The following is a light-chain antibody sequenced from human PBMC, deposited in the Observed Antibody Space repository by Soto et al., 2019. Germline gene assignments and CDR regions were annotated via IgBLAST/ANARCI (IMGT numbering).Light chain of an antibody. Sequence: EVVLTQSPGTLSLSPGERATLSCRASQSVSSSYLAWYQQKPGQAPRLLIYGASRRATGIPDRFSGSGSGTDFTLTISRLEPEDFAVYYCQQYDSSRKVTFGGGTKVEIK. V-gene: IGKV3-20*01. CDR1: QSVSSSY. J-gene: IGKJ4*01. CDR2: GAS. CDR3: QQYDSSRKVT.